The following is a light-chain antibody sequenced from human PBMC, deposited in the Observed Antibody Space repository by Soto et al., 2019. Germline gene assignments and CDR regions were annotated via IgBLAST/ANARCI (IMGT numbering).Light chain of an antibody. CDR3: QQFDRLPIT. Sequence: DIQMTQSPSSLSASVGDRVTITCQASQDIPNYLNWYQPNPGKAPRLLVYDGSNLDTGVPSRFSGSGSGTHFSFTISSLHPEDMATYYCQQFDRLPITVGQGTRLEI. J-gene: IGKJ5*01. V-gene: IGKV1-33*01. CDR1: QDIPNY. CDR2: DGS.